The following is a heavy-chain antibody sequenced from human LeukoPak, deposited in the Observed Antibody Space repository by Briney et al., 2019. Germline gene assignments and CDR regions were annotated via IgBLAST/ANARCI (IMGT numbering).Heavy chain of an antibody. CDR1: GFTFSSYW. CDR2: IKQDGSEK. J-gene: IGHJ5*02. Sequence: PGGSLRLSCAASGFTFSSYWMSWVRQAPGKGLEWVANIKQDGSEKYYVDSVKGRFTISRDNAKNSLYLQMNSLRAEDTAVYYCAGKKLVGYNWFDPWGQGTLVTVSS. V-gene: IGHV3-7*05. CDR3: AGKKLVGYNWFDP. D-gene: IGHD1-1*01.